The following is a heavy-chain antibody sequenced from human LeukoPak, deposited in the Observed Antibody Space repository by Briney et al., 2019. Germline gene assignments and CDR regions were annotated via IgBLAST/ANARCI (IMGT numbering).Heavy chain of an antibody. CDR2: FDPEDGET. CDR1: GYTLTELS. CDR3: ATGGFSNNWFDP. Sequence: GASVKVSCKVSGYTLTELSMHWVRQAPGKGLEWMGGFDPEDGETIYAQKFQGRVTMTEDTSTDTAYMELGSLRSEDTAVYYCATGGFSNNWFDPWGQGTLVTVSS. D-gene: IGHD3-3*01. V-gene: IGHV1-24*01. J-gene: IGHJ5*02.